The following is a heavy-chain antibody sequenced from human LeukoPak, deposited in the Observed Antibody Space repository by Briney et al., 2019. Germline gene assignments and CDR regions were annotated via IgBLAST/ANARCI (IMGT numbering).Heavy chain of an antibody. Sequence: SETLSLTCTVSGGSISSSSYYWGWIRQPPGKGLEWIGSIYYSGSTYYNPSLKSRVTISVDTSKNQFSLKLSSVTAADTAVYYCARTYCSSTSCYRFFAFDIWGQGTMVTVSS. J-gene: IGHJ3*02. D-gene: IGHD2-2*01. CDR2: IYYSGST. V-gene: IGHV4-39*01. CDR3: ARTYCSSTSCYRFFAFDI. CDR1: GGSISSSSYY.